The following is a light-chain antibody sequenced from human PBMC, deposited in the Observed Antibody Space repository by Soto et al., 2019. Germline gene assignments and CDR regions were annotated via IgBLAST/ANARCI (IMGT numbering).Light chain of an antibody. CDR3: QQSYSSPSGLT. Sequence: DIQMTQSPSSLSASVEDRVIITCRASQSISNHLNWYQQKPGKAPKLLIFAASSLESGVPSRFSGSGSGTDFTLTISSLQPEDFATYYCQQSYSSPSGLTFGGGTK. CDR1: QSISNH. J-gene: IGKJ4*01. V-gene: IGKV1-39*01. CDR2: AAS.